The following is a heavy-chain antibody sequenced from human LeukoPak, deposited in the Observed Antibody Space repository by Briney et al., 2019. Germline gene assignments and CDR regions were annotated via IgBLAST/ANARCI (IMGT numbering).Heavy chain of an antibody. CDR1: GFTFSRFA. D-gene: IGHD4-17*01. Sequence: GGCLILSCAASGFTFSRFAMSWVRQAPGKGLEWVSAISGSGSDTYYADSVEGRFTVSRDNSKNTLYLQMNSLRAEDTALYYCAKDRYGDYSFESWGQGTLVTVSS. CDR3: AKDRYGDYSFES. V-gene: IGHV3-23*01. J-gene: IGHJ4*02. CDR2: ISGSGSDT.